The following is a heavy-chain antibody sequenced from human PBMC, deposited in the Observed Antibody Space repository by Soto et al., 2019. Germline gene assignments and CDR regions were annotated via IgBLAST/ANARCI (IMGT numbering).Heavy chain of an antibody. J-gene: IGHJ4*02. CDR1: GFTFSRYG. CDR3: ARDDYGGNSGGLGY. CDR2: IWYDGSNK. Sequence: GGSLRLSCAASGFTFSRYGMHWVRQAPGKGLEWVAVIWYDGSNKYYADSVKGRFTISRDNSKNTLYLQMNSLRAEDTAVYYCARDDYGGNSGGLGYWGQGTLVTVSS. D-gene: IGHD4-17*01. V-gene: IGHV3-33*01.